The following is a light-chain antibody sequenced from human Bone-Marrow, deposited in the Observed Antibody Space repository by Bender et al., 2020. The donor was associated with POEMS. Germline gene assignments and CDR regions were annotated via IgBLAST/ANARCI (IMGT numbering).Light chain of an antibody. Sequence: SSGLTQDPSLSVALGQTVRITCQGDSLRTYYASWYQQRPGQAPVLVIYHKDDRPSGIPDRFSGSSSGNTASLIITGAQAEDEADYYCNSRDSSRGHFVFGTGTKVTVL. V-gene: IGLV3-19*01. CDR2: HKD. CDR3: NSRDSSRGHFV. CDR1: SLRTYY. J-gene: IGLJ1*01.